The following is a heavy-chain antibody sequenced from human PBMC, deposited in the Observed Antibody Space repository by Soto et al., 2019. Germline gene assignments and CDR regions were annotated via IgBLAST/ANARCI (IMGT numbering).Heavy chain of an antibody. CDR1: GYTFTSYA. Sequence: QVQLVQSGAEVKKPGASVKVSCKASGYTFTSYAMHWVRQAPGQRLEWMGWINAGNGNTKYSQKFQGRVTITRDTSASTAYMELSSLRSEDTAVYYCARVRCGGSCYWRAFDIWGQGTMVTVSS. J-gene: IGHJ3*02. CDR3: ARVRCGGSCYWRAFDI. D-gene: IGHD2-15*01. V-gene: IGHV1-3*01. CDR2: INAGNGNT.